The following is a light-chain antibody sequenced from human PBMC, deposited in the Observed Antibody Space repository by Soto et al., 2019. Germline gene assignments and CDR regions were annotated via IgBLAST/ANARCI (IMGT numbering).Light chain of an antibody. CDR3: HQRQYWPPIT. J-gene: IGKJ5*01. Sequence: ESVLPQSPGTLSLSLGERATLSCRASQSVSSYLAWYQQKPGQAPRLLISDASNRATGIPARFSGSGSGTDFTLTIRSLEPEDFAVYYCHQRQYWPPITCGEGERREIK. V-gene: IGKV3-11*01. CDR2: DAS. CDR1: QSVSSY.